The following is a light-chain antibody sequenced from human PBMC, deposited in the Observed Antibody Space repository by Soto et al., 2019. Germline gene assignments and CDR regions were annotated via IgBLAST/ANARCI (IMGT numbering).Light chain of an antibody. J-gene: IGKJ4*01. CDR2: DAY. Sequence: DIQMTQSPSILSASVGDRVTITCRASQSIRSWLAWYQQKPRKAPKLLIYDAYSLESGVPSRFSGRRSGTEFTLTIAGLQPEDFATYYCQQYESYSPLTFGGGTKVEIK. CDR1: QSIRSW. CDR3: QQYESYSPLT. V-gene: IGKV1-5*01.